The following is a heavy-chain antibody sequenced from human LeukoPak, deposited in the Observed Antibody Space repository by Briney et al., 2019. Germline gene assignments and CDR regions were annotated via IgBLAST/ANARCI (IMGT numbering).Heavy chain of an antibody. CDR1: GYTFTGYY. J-gene: IGHJ5*02. CDR2: INPNSGGI. CDR3: ARLCSDGSCYIGFGP. V-gene: IGHV1-2*06. Sequence: ASVKVSCKASGYTFTGYYMHCARQAPGQGLEWMGRINPNSGGINYAQKFQGRVTMTRDTSISTAYMELSRLRSDDTAVYYCARLCSDGSCYIGFGPWGQGTLVTVSS. D-gene: IGHD2-15*01.